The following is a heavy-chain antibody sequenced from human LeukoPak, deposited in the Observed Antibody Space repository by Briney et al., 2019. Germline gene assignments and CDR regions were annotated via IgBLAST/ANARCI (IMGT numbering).Heavy chain of an antibody. CDR3: ARGMITFGGVIV. J-gene: IGHJ4*02. Sequence: ASVKVSCKASGYTFSSLDFTWVRQAPGQGLEWLGWLSVDNDNTRYDEKFQGRVTMTTDTSTSTAYMGLRSLRSDDTAVYYCARGMITFGGVIVWGQGTLVTVSS. D-gene: IGHD3-16*02. V-gene: IGHV1-18*01. CDR1: GYTFSSLD. CDR2: LSVDNDNT.